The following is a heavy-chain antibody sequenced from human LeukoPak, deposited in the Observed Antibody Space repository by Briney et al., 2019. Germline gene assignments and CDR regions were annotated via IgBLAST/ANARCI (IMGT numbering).Heavy chain of an antibody. CDR3: ARGEYCSSTSCPKVDYFDY. CDR1: GGSISSGDYS. J-gene: IGHJ4*02. D-gene: IGHD2-2*01. Sequence: SETLSLTCTVSGGSISSGDYSWSWIRQPPGKGLEWIGYIYYSGSTYYNPSLKSRVTISVDTSKNQFSLKLSSVTAADTAVYYCARGEYCSSTSCPKVDYFDYWGQGTLVTVSS. V-gene: IGHV4-30-4*01. CDR2: IYYSGST.